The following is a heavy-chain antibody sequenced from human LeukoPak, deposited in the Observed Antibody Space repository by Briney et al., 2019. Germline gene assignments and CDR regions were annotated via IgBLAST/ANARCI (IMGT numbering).Heavy chain of an antibody. CDR3: ARGLGYCSSTSSPTEWFDP. CDR2: INSDGSST. V-gene: IGHV3-74*01. D-gene: IGHD2-2*01. J-gene: IGHJ5*02. Sequence: GGSLRLSCAASGFTFSSYWMHWVRQAPGKGLVWVSRINSDGSSTSYADSVKGRFTISRDNAKNTLYLQMNSLSAEDTAVYYCARGLGYCSSTSSPTEWFDPWGQGTLVTVSS. CDR1: GFTFSSYW.